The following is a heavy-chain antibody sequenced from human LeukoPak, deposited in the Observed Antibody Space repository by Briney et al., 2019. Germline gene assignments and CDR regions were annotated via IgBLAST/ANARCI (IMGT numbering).Heavy chain of an antibody. V-gene: IGHV1-2*02. Sequence: ASVKVSCKASGYTFTGYYIHWVRQAPGQGLEWMGWINPDSGVTNYAQKFQGRVTMTRDTSISTAYMELSRLTSDDTAVYYCARFRSRSSWYMPPFDFWGQGTLVTVSS. D-gene: IGHD6-13*01. J-gene: IGHJ4*02. CDR2: INPDSGVT. CDR1: GYTFTGYY. CDR3: ARFRSRSSWYMPPFDF.